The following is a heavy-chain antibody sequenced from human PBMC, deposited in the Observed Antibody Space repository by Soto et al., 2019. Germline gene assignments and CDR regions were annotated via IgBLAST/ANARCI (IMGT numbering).Heavy chain of an antibody. CDR3: AKEWSYSYAFDI. V-gene: IGHV3-33*06. Sequence: PGGSLRLSCAASGFTFSSYGMHWVRQAPGKGLEWVAVIWYDGSNKYYADSVKGRFTISRDNSKNTLYLQMNSLRAEDTAVYYCAKEWSYSYAFDIWGQGTMVTVSS. CDR1: GFTFSSYG. CDR2: IWYDGSNK. D-gene: IGHD1-26*01. J-gene: IGHJ3*02.